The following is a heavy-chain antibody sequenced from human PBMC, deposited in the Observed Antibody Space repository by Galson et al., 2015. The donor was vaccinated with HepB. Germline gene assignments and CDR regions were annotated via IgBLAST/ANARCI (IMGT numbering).Heavy chain of an antibody. CDR2: LYSGGST. CDR1: GFTVSRNY. D-gene: IGHD2-15*01. CDR3: AREVVVVLSATHYYYYGMDV. Sequence: SLRLSCAASGFTVSRNYMSWVRQAPGKGLEWVSVLYSGGSTYYADSVKGRFTISRDNSKNTLYLQMNSLRAEDTAVYFCAREVVVVLSATHYYYYGMDVWGQGTTVTVSS. V-gene: IGHV3-53*01. J-gene: IGHJ6*02.